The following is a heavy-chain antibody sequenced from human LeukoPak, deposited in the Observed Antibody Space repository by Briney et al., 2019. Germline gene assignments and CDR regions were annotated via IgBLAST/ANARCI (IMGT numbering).Heavy chain of an antibody. CDR1: GGSFSGYY. CDR3: AKFRGIHTLHPIDY. CDR2: ISGSGGST. D-gene: IGHD3-16*01. Sequence: PSETLSLTCAVYGGSFSGYYWSWIRQAPGKGLEWVSGISGSGGSTYYADSVKGRFTISRDNSKNTLYLQMNSLRAEDTAVYYCAKFRGIHTLHPIDYWGQGTLVTVSS. J-gene: IGHJ4*02. V-gene: IGHV3-23*01.